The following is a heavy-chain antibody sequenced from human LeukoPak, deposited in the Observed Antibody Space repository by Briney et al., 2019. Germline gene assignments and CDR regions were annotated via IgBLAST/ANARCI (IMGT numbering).Heavy chain of an antibody. CDR1: GFTLSTYA. CDR3: ARLTANPFDS. Sequence: GGSLRLSCAASGFTLSTYAMSWVRQAPGKGLEWVSVFSGNGANIYYAESVRGRFTISRDISKNTLSLQMSSLRAEDTAIYYCARLTANPFDSWGQGTLVTVSS. CDR2: FSGNGANI. V-gene: IGHV3-23*01. J-gene: IGHJ4*02. D-gene: IGHD2-21*02.